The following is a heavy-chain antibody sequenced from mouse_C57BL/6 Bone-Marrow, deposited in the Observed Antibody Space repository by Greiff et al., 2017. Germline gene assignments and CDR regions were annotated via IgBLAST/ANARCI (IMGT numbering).Heavy chain of an antibody. D-gene: IGHD1-1*01. CDR3: ARREYYYGSSPFAY. J-gene: IGHJ3*01. Sequence: VQLQQPGAELVRPGSSVKLSCKASGYTFTSYWMHWVKQRPIQGLEWIGNIDPSDSETHYNQKFKDKATLTVDKSSSTAYMQLSSRTSEDSAVYYCARREYYYGSSPFAYWGQGTLVTVSA. V-gene: IGHV1-52*01. CDR1: GYTFTSYW. CDR2: IDPSDSET.